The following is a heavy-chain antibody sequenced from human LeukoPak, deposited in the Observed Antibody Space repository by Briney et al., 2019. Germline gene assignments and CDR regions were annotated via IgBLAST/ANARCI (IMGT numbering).Heavy chain of an antibody. CDR1: GGSISSSSYY. D-gene: IGHD3-22*01. Sequence: PSETLSLTCTVSGGSISSSSYYWGWIRQPPGKRLEWIGSIYYSGSTYYNPSLKSRVTISVDTSKNQFSLKLSSVTAADTAVYYCAREGRYYYDSSGYPYNWFDPWGQGTLVTVSS. J-gene: IGHJ5*02. CDR3: AREGRYYYDSSGYPYNWFDP. CDR2: IYYSGST. V-gene: IGHV4-39*02.